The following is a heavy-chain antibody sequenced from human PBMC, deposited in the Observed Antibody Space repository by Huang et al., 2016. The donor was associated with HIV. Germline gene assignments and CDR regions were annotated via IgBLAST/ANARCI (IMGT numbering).Heavy chain of an antibody. V-gene: IGHV4-61*09. Sequence: QVQLQESGPGLVKPSQTLSLTCSVSGGSISSGNYYWSWIRQPAGKGLEWIGHSYTSGTPTTNAALKSRVTISVATSKNQFSLKLSSVTAADTAVYYCARLTGYSTFDIWGHGTVVTVSS. D-gene: IGHD3-9*01. CDR3: ARLTGYSTFDI. CDR1: GGSISSGNYY. J-gene: IGHJ3*02. CDR2: SYTSGTP.